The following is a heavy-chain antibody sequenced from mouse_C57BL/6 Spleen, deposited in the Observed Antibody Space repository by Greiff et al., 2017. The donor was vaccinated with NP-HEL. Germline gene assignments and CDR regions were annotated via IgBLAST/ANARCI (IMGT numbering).Heavy chain of an antibody. J-gene: IGHJ3*01. CDR3: ARRTTVVAKGFAY. V-gene: IGHV1-55*01. Sequence: VQLQQSGAELVKPGASVKMSCKASGYTFTSYWITWVKQRPGQGLEWIGDIYPGSGSTNYNEKFKSKATLTVDTSSSTAYMQLSSLTSEDSAVYYCARRTTVVAKGFAYWGQGTLVTVSA. D-gene: IGHD1-1*01. CDR2: IYPGSGST. CDR1: GYTFTSYW.